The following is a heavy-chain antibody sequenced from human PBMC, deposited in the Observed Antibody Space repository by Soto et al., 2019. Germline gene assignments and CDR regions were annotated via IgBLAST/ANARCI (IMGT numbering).Heavy chain of an antibody. CDR2: IYPGDSDT. CDR3: ARTRSFTLGFYYDGMDV. CDR1: GCSFASYW. D-gene: IGHD6-6*01. V-gene: IGHV5-51*01. J-gene: IGHJ6*04. Sequence: DSLKISCHGSGCSFASYWIGWVRQMPGKDLEWMGIIYPGDSDTRYSPSFQGQVTISADKSLRTAYLQWTSLKASDTALYYCARTRSFTLGFYYDGMDVWGKGPTVTVSS.